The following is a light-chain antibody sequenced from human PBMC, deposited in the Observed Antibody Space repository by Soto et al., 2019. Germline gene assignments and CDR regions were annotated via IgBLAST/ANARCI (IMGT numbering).Light chain of an antibody. CDR3: SSYTTSNTRQIV. CDR1: SSDAGGYNY. Sequence: QSVLTQPASVSGSPGQSITISCTGTSSDAGGYNYVSWYRQHPGKAPKFMIYDVSNRPSGVSNRFSGSKSGNTASLTISGLQAEDEADYYCSSYTTSNTRQIVFGTGTKVTVL. J-gene: IGLJ1*01. V-gene: IGLV2-14*01. CDR2: DVS.